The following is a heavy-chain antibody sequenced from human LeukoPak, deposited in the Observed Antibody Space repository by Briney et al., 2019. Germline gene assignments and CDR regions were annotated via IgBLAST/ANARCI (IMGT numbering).Heavy chain of an antibody. CDR2: TYYGGDT. CDR3: AAAFDY. J-gene: IGHJ4*02. Sequence: SETLSLTCTVSGGSIISSSYYWGWIRQPPGKGLEWIGNTYYGGDTYYNPSLKSRVTISVDTSKNQFSLELNSVTAADTAVYYCAAAFDYWGQGILVTVSS. D-gene: IGHD6-25*01. CDR1: GGSIISSSYY. V-gene: IGHV4-39*01.